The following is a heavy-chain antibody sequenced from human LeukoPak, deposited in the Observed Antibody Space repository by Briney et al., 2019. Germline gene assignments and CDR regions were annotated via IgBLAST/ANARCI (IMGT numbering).Heavy chain of an antibody. CDR3: ARTDTVAGTFSFDY. J-gene: IGHJ4*02. V-gene: IGHV2-70*01. CDR1: GFSLSTSRMC. CDR2: IDWDDDK. Sequence: ESGPTLVNPTQTLTLTCTFSGFSLSTSRMCVSWIRQPPGKALEWLALIDWDDDKYYSTSLKTRLTISKDTSKNQVVLTMTNMDPVDTATYYCARTDTVAGTFSFDYWGQGTLVTVSS. D-gene: IGHD6-19*01.